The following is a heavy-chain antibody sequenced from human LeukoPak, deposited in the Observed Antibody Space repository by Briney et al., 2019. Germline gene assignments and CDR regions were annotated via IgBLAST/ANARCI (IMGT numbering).Heavy chain of an antibody. Sequence: GGSLRLSCATSGFTFSSYAMSWARQAPGKGLEWVSGFGGSGGDTYYADSVKGRFTISRDISRNTLYLQMNSLRADDTAVYYCARRMVNRAIDYWGQGTLVTVSS. D-gene: IGHD2-8*01. CDR3: ARRMVNRAIDY. V-gene: IGHV3-23*01. CDR2: FGGSGGDT. CDR1: GFTFSSYA. J-gene: IGHJ4*02.